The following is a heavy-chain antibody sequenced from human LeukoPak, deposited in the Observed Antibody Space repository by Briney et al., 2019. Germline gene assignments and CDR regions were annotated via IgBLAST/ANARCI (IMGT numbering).Heavy chain of an antibody. Sequence: PGGSLRLSCAASGFTFSNYGMHWVRQAPGKGLEWVALIWYDGSSKYYADSVEGRFTISRDNSKNTLYLQMNSLRAEDTAVYYCARDRNDILTGNFDCWGQGTLVTVSS. CDR2: IWYDGSSK. CDR1: GFTFSNYG. D-gene: IGHD3-9*01. CDR3: ARDRNDILTGNFDC. J-gene: IGHJ4*02. V-gene: IGHV3-33*01.